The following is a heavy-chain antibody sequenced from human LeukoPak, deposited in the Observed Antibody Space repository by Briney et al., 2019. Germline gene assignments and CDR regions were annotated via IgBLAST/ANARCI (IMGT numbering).Heavy chain of an antibody. J-gene: IGHJ4*02. CDR1: GYTFTSNY. CDR3: ARDQEGFDY. Sequence: ASVKVSCKASGYTFTSNYIHWVRQAPGQGLEWMGMIYPRDGSTSYAQKFQGRVTVTRDTSTSTVHMELSSLRSEDTAVYYCARDQEGFDYWGQGTLVTVSS. V-gene: IGHV1-46*01. CDR2: IYPRDGST.